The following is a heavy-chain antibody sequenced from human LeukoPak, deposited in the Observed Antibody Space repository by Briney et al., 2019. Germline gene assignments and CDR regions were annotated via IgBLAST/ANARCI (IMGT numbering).Heavy chain of an antibody. D-gene: IGHD4-11*01. CDR1: GFTFSSYA. Sequence: GGSLRLSCAASGFTFSSYAMSWVRQAPGKGLEWVSAITGSGGTTYYTDSVKGRFTISRDNSKNTLYLRMNSLRAEDTALYYCAKTYSNYFDYRGQGTLVTVSS. CDR3: AKTYSNYFDY. V-gene: IGHV3-23*01. CDR2: ITGSGGTT. J-gene: IGHJ4*02.